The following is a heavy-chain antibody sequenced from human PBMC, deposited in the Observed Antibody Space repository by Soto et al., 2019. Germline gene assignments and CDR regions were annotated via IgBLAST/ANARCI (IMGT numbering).Heavy chain of an antibody. V-gene: IGHV1-2*04. CDR2: INPNSGGT. CDR3: ARDQAAAGTLSYYGMDV. J-gene: IGHJ6*02. D-gene: IGHD6-13*01. Sequence: GASVKVSCKASGYTFTGYYMHWVRQAPGQGFEWMGWINPNSGGTNYAQKFQGWVTMTRDTSISTAYMELSRLRSDDTAVYYCARDQAAAGTLSYYGMDVWGQGTTVNVSS. CDR1: GYTFTGYY.